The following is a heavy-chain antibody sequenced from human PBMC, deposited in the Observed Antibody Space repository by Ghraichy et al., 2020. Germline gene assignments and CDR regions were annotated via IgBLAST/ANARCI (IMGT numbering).Heavy chain of an antibody. CDR1: GFTLWTYA. CDR2: ISGSSDNT. CDR3: AKDAKYGGNSYDAFDI. D-gene: IGHD4-23*01. Sequence: GGSLRLSCAASGFTLWTYAMSWVRQAPGKGLEWVSLISGSSDNTYYADSVKGRFTISRDKSKNTLYLQMNSLRAEDTAVYYCAKDAKYGGNSYDAFDIWGQGTMVTVSS. J-gene: IGHJ3*02. V-gene: IGHV3-23*01.